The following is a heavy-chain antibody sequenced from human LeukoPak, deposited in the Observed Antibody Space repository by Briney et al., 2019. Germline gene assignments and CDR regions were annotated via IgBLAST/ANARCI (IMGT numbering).Heavy chain of an antibody. CDR2: INHSGST. Sequence: PSETLSLTCAVYGGSFSGYYWSWIRQPPGKGLEWIGEINHSGSTNYNPPLKSRVTISVDTSKNQFSLKLSSVTAADTVVYYCARRSGWYFDYWGQGTLVTVSS. CDR1: GGSFSGYY. V-gene: IGHV4-34*01. D-gene: IGHD6-19*01. CDR3: ARRSGWYFDY. J-gene: IGHJ4*02.